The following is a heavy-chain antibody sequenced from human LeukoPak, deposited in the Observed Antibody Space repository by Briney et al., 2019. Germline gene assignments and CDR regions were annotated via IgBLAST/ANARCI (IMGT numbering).Heavy chain of an antibody. V-gene: IGHV4-34*01. CDR3: ARARPPRITIFGVVSPNWFDP. J-gene: IGHJ5*02. CDR1: GGSLSGYY. CDR2: INHSGST. Sequence: SETLSLTCAVYGGSLSGYYWSWIRQPPGKGLEWIGEINHSGSTNYNPSLKSRVTISVDTSKNQFSLKLSSVTAADTAVYYCARARPPRITIFGVVSPNWFDPWGQGTLVTVSS. D-gene: IGHD3-3*01.